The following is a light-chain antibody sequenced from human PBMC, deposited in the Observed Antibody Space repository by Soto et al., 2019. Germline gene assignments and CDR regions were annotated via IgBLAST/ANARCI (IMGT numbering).Light chain of an antibody. V-gene: IGLV2-23*02. CDR3: CSYAGSITWV. J-gene: IGLJ3*02. Sequence: QSVLTQPASVSGSPGQSITNSCTGTSSDVGSYDFVSWYQQHPGKAPKLMISEVSKRPSGVSNRFSGSKSGNTASLTISGLQAEDEADYYCCSYAGSITWVFGGGTKLTVL. CDR2: EVS. CDR1: SSDVGSYDF.